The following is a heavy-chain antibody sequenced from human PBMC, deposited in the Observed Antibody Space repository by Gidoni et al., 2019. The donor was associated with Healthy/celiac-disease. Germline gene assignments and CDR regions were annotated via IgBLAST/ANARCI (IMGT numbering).Heavy chain of an antibody. J-gene: IGHJ4*02. Sequence: EVQLVESGGGLVKPGGSLRLSCAASGFTFSSYSMNWVRQAPGKGLEWVSTISSSSSYIYYAGSVKGRFTISRDNAKNSLYLQMNSLRAEDTAVYYCARDPIKIVGATGGDYWGQGTLVTVSS. CDR2: ISSSSSYI. D-gene: IGHD1-26*01. CDR1: GFTFSSYS. CDR3: ARDPIKIVGATGGDY. V-gene: IGHV3-21*01.